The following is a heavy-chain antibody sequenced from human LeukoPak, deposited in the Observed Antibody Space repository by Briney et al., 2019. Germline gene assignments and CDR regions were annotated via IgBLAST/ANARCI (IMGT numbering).Heavy chain of an antibody. D-gene: IGHD3-10*01. CDR1: GGSISSSSYY. Sequence: PSETLSLTCTVSGGSISSSSYYWGWIRQPPGKGLEWIGSIYYSGSTYYNPSLKSRVTISVDTSKNQFSLKLSSVTAADTAVYYCASGPPPSEDYYYYYMDVWGKGTTVTVSS. V-gene: IGHV4-39*01. CDR3: ASGPPPSEDYYYYYMDV. CDR2: IYYSGST. J-gene: IGHJ6*03.